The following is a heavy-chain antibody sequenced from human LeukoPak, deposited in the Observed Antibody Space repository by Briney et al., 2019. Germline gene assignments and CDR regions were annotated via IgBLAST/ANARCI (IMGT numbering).Heavy chain of an antibody. CDR2: IYYSGST. J-gene: IGHJ4*02. V-gene: IGHV4-59*08. CDR1: GGSISGYY. CDR3: ARRGYASSWSFDY. D-gene: IGHD6-13*01. Sequence: PSETLSLTCTVSGGSISGYYWNWVRQPPGKGLEWIGYIYYSGSTKYNPSLKSRVTISVDTSKNPFSLKLSSVTAADTAVYYCARRGYASSWSFDYWGQGTLVTVSS.